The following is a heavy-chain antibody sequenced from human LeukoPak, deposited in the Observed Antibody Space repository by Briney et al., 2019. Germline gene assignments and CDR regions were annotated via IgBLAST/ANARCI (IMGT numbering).Heavy chain of an antibody. D-gene: IGHD5-24*01. V-gene: IGHV3-74*01. CDR2: INDIGTDR. CDR3: ARVKRWLQYFDY. J-gene: IGHJ4*02. Sequence: GGSLRLSCAASGFTFSRYYMHWVRQAPGKGLVWVSRINDIGTDRIYADSVKGRFTISRDNAKNTLYLQMNSLRAEDTAVYYCARVKRWLQYFDYWGQGTLVTVSS. CDR1: GFTFSRYY.